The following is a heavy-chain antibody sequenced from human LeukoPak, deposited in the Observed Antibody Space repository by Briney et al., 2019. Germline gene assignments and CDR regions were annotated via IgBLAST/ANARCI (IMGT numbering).Heavy chain of an antibody. J-gene: IGHJ4*02. CDR3: ARHVVAVGFDY. CDR1: GFTFSTYT. CDR2: ITTSSSYI. V-gene: IGHV3-21*01. D-gene: IGHD3-22*01. Sequence: GGSLRLSCAASGFTFSTYTMSWVRHAPGKGLEWVSSITTSSSYIYYADSVKGRFTISRDNAKNSLYLQRNSLRVEDTGVYYCARHVVAVGFDYWGQGTLVTVSS.